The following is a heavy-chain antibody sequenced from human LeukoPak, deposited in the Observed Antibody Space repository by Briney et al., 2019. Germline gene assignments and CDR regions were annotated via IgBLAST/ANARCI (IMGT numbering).Heavy chain of an antibody. V-gene: IGHV4-34*01. Sequence: PSVTLSLTCAVYGGSFSGYYWSWIRQPPGKGLEWIGEINHSGSTNYNPSLKSRVPISVDTSKNQFSLKLSSVTAADTAVYYCARSGGAFDIWGQGTMVTVSS. CDR1: GGSFSGYY. D-gene: IGHD6-25*01. J-gene: IGHJ3*02. CDR3: ARSGGAFDI. CDR2: INHSGST.